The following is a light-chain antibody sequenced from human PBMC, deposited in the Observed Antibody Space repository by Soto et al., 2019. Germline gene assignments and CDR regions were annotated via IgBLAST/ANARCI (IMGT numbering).Light chain of an antibody. V-gene: IGKV3-15*01. J-gene: IGKJ4*01. CDR2: GAS. CDR3: QESYTSPAVS. CDR1: QSVSSN. Sequence: EIVLTQSPATLSVSPGERATLSCRASQSVSSNLAWYQQKPGQAPRLLIYGASTRATGIPARFSGSGSGTEFTLTISSLQAEDFATYFCQESYTSPAVSFGGGTKVDNK.